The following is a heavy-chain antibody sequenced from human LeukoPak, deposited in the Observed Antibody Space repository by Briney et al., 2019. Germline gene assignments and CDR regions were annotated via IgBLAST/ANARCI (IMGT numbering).Heavy chain of an antibody. CDR3: ARGPEDEPEGHSNQGY. CDR1: GFSFSSYS. Sequence: PGGSLRLSCAASGFSFSSYSLNWVRQAPGKGLEWVSSLSTSSIYIYYADSVKGRFTISRDSAKNSLYLQMSNLRAEDTAVYYCARGPEDEPEGHSNQGYWGQGTQVTVSS. CDR2: LSTSSIYI. V-gene: IGHV3-21*01. J-gene: IGHJ4*02. D-gene: IGHD5-12*01.